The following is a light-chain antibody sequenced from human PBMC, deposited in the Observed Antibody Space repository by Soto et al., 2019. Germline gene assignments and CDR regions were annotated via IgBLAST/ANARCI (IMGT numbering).Light chain of an antibody. J-gene: IGLJ1*01. CDR2: VFT. Sequence: QSVLTQPASVAGSPGRSSTTSCTGTSRDVGGYLHVSCYQQHPRKAPTLMRYVFTSRPSGVSYRFAGSKSGSTASLTISELQAEDQADYYCSSYTTSSSYVFGTGTKVTVL. CDR1: SRDVGGYLH. V-gene: IGLV2-14*01. CDR3: SSYTTSSSYV.